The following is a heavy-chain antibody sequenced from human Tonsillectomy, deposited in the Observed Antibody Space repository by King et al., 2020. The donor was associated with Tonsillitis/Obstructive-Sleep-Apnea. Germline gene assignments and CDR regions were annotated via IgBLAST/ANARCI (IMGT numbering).Heavy chain of an antibody. CDR1: GFTFSSYA. J-gene: IGHJ2*01. D-gene: IGHD6-13*01. CDR2: ISGSGGNT. V-gene: IGHV3-23*04. Sequence: VQLVESGGDLAQPGGSLRLSCEASGFTFSSYAMTWVRQAPGKGLQWVSCISGSGGNTYYSDSVKGRFTISRDNSKNTLYLQMNSLRAADTALYYCAKVHSNSTWEMDWYFDVWGRGTLVTVSS. CDR3: AKVHSNSTWEMDWYFDV.